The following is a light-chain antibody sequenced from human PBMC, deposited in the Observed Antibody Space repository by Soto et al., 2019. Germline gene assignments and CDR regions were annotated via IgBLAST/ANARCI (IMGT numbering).Light chain of an antibody. CDR1: QGISSY. V-gene: IGKV1-9*01. CDR2: GAS. CDR3: QQLNTYTIT. J-gene: IGKJ5*01. Sequence: IQLTQSPSSLSASVGDRVTITCRASQGISSYLAWYQQKPGKAPKLLIYGASTLEGGVPFRFSGSGSGTDFTLTISSLQPEDFATYYCQQLNTYTITLGQGTRLEIK.